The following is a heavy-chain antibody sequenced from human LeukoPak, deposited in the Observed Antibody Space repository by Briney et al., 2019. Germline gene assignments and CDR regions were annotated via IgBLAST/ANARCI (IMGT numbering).Heavy chain of an antibody. Sequence: SETLSLTCTVSGGSISSYYWSWIRQPSGKGLEWIGYIYYSGSTNYNPSLKSRVTISVDTSKNQFSLKLSSVTAADTAVYYCARPAEIGVGVDYWGQGTLVTVSS. CDR3: ARPAEIGVGVDY. J-gene: IGHJ4*02. CDR2: IYYSGST. D-gene: IGHD3-3*01. V-gene: IGHV4-59*08. CDR1: GGSISSYY.